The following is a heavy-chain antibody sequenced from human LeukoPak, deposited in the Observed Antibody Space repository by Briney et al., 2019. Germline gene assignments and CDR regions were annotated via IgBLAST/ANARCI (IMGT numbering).Heavy chain of an antibody. J-gene: IGHJ6*02. CDR1: GFTVSSNY. D-gene: IGHD2/OR15-2a*01. V-gene: IGHV3-66*01. CDR3: ARDTSAFGMDV. CDR2: IYGDGRT. Sequence: GGSLRLSCAASGFTVSSNYMSWVRQAPGKGLGWVSVIYGDGRTYYADSVRGRFTISRDNSKNTLFLQMNSLRAEDTAVFYCARDTSAFGMDVWGQGTTVTVSS.